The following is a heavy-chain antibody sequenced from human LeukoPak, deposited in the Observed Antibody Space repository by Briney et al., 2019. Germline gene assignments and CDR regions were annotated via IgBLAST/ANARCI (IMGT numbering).Heavy chain of an antibody. D-gene: IGHD5-18*01. CDR2: ISYDGSNK. V-gene: IGHV3-30*18. CDR1: GFTFSTYG. Sequence: PGGALRLSCAASGFTFSTYGMHWVRQAPGKGLEWVAVISYDGSNKYYADSVKGRFSISRDNSQNTLFVQMNSLRAEDTAVYYCAKDSAQYIYGYHGMDVWGQGTTVTVSS. J-gene: IGHJ6*02. CDR3: AKDSAQYIYGYHGMDV.